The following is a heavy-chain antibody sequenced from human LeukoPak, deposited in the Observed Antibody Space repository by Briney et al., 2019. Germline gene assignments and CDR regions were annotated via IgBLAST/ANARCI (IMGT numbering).Heavy chain of an antibody. CDR1: GGTFSSYA. D-gene: IGHD3-10*01. Sequence: ASVKVSCKASGGTFSSYAISWVRQAPGQGLEWMGRIIPIFGTANYAQKFQGRVTITTDESTSTAYMELSSLRSEDTAVYYCEVTVRGVKTSDYWGQGTLVTVSS. J-gene: IGHJ4*02. CDR3: EVTVRGVKTSDY. V-gene: IGHV1-69*05. CDR2: IIPIFGTA.